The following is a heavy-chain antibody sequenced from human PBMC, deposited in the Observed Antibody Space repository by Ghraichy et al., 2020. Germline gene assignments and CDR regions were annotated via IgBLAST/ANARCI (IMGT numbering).Heavy chain of an antibody. V-gene: IGHV4-39*01. CDR1: GGSIRNSSYY. D-gene: IGHD2-2*01. Sequence: GSLRLSCSVSGGSIRNSSYYWGWIRQPPGKGLEWIGNIYYSGSAYYNPSLKSRVTISVDTSRNQFSLNLRSVTAADTAFYYCARGLLGYCSSISCYGFDYWGQGPLVTVSS. J-gene: IGHJ4*02. CDR2: IYYSGSA. CDR3: ARGLLGYCSSISCYGFDY.